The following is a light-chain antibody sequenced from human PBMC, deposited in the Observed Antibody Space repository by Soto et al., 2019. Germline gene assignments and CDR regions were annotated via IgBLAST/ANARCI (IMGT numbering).Light chain of an antibody. V-gene: IGKV3-20*01. J-gene: IGKJ2*01. CDR1: QSIPSNY. CDR2: GAS. Sequence: DIVLTQSPGTLSLSPGERATLSCRASQSIPSNYLAWYQQKPGQAPRLLLHGASSRATGIPDRFSGSASGTDFALTISSLEPEDFAVYYCHVYGTSPSRYTFGLGTKLEIK. CDR3: HVYGTSPSRYT.